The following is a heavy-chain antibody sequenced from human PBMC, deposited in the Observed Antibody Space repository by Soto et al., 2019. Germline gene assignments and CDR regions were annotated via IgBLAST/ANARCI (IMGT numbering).Heavy chain of an antibody. CDR3: ARDGPPRSGYAIPSYFDY. CDR2: IWYDGSNK. J-gene: IGHJ4*02. D-gene: IGHD5-12*01. Sequence: VGSLRLSCAASGFTFSSYGMHWVRQAPGKGLEWVAVIWYDGSNKYYADSVKGRFTISRDNSKNTLYLQMNSLRAEDTAVYYCARDGPPRSGYAIPSYFDYWGQGTLVTVSS. V-gene: IGHV3-33*01. CDR1: GFTFSSYG.